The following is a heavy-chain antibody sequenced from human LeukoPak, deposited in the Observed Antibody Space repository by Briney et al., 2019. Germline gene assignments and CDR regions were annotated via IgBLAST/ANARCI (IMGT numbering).Heavy chain of an antibody. D-gene: IGHD6-19*01. V-gene: IGHV1-8*01. CDR2: MNPNSGNT. Sequence: ASVKVSCKASGYTFTSYDINWVRQATGQGLEWMGWMNPNSGNTGYAQKFQGRVTMTRNTSISTAYMELSSLRSGDTAVYYCARGSDIAVADLGYWGQGTLVTVSS. J-gene: IGHJ4*02. CDR3: ARGSDIAVADLGY. CDR1: GYTFTSYD.